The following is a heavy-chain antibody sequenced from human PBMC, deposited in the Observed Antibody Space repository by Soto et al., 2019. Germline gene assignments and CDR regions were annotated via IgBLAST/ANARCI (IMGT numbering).Heavy chain of an antibody. J-gene: IGHJ6*02. CDR3: ARSVHYYDSSGYYYYGMDV. CDR2: IYPGDSDT. V-gene: IGHV5-51*01. CDR1: GYSFTSYW. D-gene: IGHD3-22*01. Sequence: GESLKISCKASGYSFTSYWIGWVRQMPGKGLEWMGIIYPGDSDTRYSPSFQGQVTISADKSISTAYLQWSSLKASDTAMYYCARSVHYYDSSGYYYYGMDVWGQGTTVPFSS.